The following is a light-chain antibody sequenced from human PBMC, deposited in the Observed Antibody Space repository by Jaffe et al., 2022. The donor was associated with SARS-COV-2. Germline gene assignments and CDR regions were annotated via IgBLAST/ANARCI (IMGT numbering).Light chain of an antibody. CDR3: QQYNNWPPKA. J-gene: IGKJ1*01. V-gene: IGKV3-15*01. CDR2: GAS. Sequence: EIVMTQSPATLSVSPGERATLSCRASQSISSYLAWYQQKPGQAPRLLIYGASTRATGIPARFSGSGSGTEFTLTISSLQSEDFAVYYCQQYNNWPPKAFGQGTRVDMK. CDR1: QSISSY.